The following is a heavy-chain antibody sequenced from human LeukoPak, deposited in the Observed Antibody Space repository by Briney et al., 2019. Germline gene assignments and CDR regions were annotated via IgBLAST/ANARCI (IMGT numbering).Heavy chain of an antibody. CDR3: ARDRGFVAGSYYGVLGY. CDR2: INPSGGST. D-gene: IGHD1-26*01. CDR1: GYTFTSYY. V-gene: IGHV1-46*01. J-gene: IGHJ4*02. Sequence: ASVKVSCKASGYTFTSYYMHWVRQAPGQGLEWMGIINPSGGSTSYAQKFQGRVTMTRDTSTSTVYMELSSLRSEDTAVYYCARDRGFVAGSYYGVLGYWGQGTLVTVSS.